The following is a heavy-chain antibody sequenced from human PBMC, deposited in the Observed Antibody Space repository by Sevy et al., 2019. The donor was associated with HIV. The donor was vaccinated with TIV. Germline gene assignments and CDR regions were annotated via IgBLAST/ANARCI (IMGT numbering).Heavy chain of an antibody. Sequence: SETLSLTCTVSGDSISSGDSFWSWIRQPAGRGLEWIGRIYASGRTMYNPSLKSRLTLSVDTSKNEFSLELTSVTAADTAVYYCARDGIKSAYYYAMDVWGQGTPVTVSS. D-gene: IGHD1-26*01. CDR2: IYASGRT. J-gene: IGHJ6*02. CDR1: GDSISSGDSF. CDR3: ARDGIKSAYYYAMDV. V-gene: IGHV4-61*02.